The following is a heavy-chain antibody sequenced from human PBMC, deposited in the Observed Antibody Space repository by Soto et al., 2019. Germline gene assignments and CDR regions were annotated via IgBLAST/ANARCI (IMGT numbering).Heavy chain of an antibody. Sequence: SETLSLTCTVSGGSISSYYWSWIRRPPGKGLEWIGYIYYSGSTNYNPSLKSRVTISVDTSKNQFSLKLSSVTAADTAVYYCARAASIAARPDWFDPWGQGTLVTVSS. CDR3: ARAASIAARPDWFDP. V-gene: IGHV4-59*01. J-gene: IGHJ5*02. CDR1: GGSISSYY. CDR2: IYYSGST. D-gene: IGHD6-6*01.